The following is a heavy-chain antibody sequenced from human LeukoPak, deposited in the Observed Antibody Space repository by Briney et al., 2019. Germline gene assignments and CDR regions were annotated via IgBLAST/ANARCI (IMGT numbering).Heavy chain of an antibody. Sequence: SETLSLTCTVSGGSISNSSSYWGWIRQPPGKGLEWIGSIYYSGSTYYNPSLKSRVTISVDTSKNQFSLKLSSVTAADTAVYYCARVESDFWSGPTYFDYWGQGTLVTVSS. J-gene: IGHJ4*02. CDR2: IYYSGST. CDR3: ARVESDFWSGPTYFDY. CDR1: GGSISNSSSY. V-gene: IGHV4-39*01. D-gene: IGHD3-3*01.